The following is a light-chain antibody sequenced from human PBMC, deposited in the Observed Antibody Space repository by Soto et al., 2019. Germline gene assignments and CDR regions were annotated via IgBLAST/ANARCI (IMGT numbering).Light chain of an antibody. CDR3: SSYTSSSSDYV. Sequence: QSALTQPASVSGAPGQSITISCTGTSSDVGGYNYVSWYQQHPGKAPKLMIYEVSNRPSWVSNRFSGSKSGNTASLTISGLQAEDEDDYYCSSYTSSSSDYVFGTGTKLTVL. J-gene: IGLJ1*01. CDR2: EVS. V-gene: IGLV2-14*01. CDR1: SSDVGGYNY.